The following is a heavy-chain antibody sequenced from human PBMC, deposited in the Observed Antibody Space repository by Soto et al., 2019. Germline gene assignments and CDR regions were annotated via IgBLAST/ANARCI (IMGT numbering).Heavy chain of an antibody. D-gene: IGHD2-15*01. J-gene: IGHJ5*02. Sequence: PGGSLRLSCAASGFTFSGSPIHWVRQASGKGLEWLARIRSKANSFATSYAASVKGRFTISRDDSKNTSYLQMDSLKTEDTAIYYCTRAQTRDCSGGTCYDVNWFDPWGQGTQVTVSS. CDR3: TRAQTRDCSGGTCYDVNWFDP. CDR1: GFTFSGSP. V-gene: IGHV3-73*01. CDR2: IRSKANSFAT.